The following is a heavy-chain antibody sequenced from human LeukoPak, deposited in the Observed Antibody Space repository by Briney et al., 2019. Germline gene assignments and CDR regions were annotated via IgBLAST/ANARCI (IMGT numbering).Heavy chain of an antibody. CDR1: GFTFSTYS. J-gene: IGHJ4*02. Sequence: GGSLRLSCAASGFTFSTYSMTWVRQAPGKGLEWVSYISNSGSTIYYADSVKGRFTISRDNARDSLYLQMNSLRDEDTAVYYCARDPGYDGYNFDYWGQGTLVTVSS. D-gene: IGHD5-12*01. CDR3: ARDPGYDGYNFDY. V-gene: IGHV3-48*02. CDR2: ISNSGSTI.